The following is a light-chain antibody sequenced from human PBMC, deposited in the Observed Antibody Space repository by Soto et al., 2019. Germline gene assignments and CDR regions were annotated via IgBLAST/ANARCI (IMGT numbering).Light chain of an antibody. CDR2: GAS. CDR3: RQYTNWPQK. Sequence: EIVMTQSQVTLSASPGERATLSCRASQTVSTNLAWYQQRPGQAPRLLIYGASTRVTGIPPRFSGSGSGTDFTLTISSLQSEDFAVYFCRQYTNWPQKVGQGTKLEIK. V-gene: IGKV3-15*01. J-gene: IGKJ2*01. CDR1: QTVSTN.